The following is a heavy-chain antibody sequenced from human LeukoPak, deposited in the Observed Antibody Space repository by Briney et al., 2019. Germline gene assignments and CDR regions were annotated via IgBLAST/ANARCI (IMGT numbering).Heavy chain of an antibody. J-gene: IGHJ4*02. CDR3: AKGGSYRSQPYFDY. Sequence: GGSLRLSCAASGFTFSSYGMSWVRQAPGKGLEWVSGISGSGSDGSTYYADSVKGRFTISRDNSKNTLYLQMNSLRAEDTAVYYCAKGGSYRSQPYFDYWGQGTPVTVSS. CDR1: GFTFSSYG. V-gene: IGHV3-23*01. D-gene: IGHD3-16*02. CDR2: ISGSGSDGST.